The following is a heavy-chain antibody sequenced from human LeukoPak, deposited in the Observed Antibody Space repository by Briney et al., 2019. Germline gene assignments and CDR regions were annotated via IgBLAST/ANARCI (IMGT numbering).Heavy chain of an antibody. J-gene: IGHJ4*02. Sequence: SGPTLVNPTQTLTLTCTFSGFSLSTSGVGVGWIRQPPGKALEWLALIYWDDDKRYSPSLKSRLTITKDTSKNQVVLTMTNMDPVDTATYYCAHRLRSGWSMVPLFDYWGQGTLVTVSS. D-gene: IGHD3-10*01. CDR3: AHRLRSGWSMVPLFDY. CDR1: GFSLSTSGVG. CDR2: IYWDDDK. V-gene: IGHV2-5*02.